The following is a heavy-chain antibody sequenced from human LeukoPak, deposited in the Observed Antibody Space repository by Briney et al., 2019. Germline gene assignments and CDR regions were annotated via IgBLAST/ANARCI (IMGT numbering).Heavy chain of an antibody. D-gene: IGHD5-18*01. Sequence: GGSLRLSCAASGFTFSSYAMHWVRQAPGKGLEWVTLMSYDGSNKYYTDSVKGRFTISRDNSKDTLYLQMNSLRAEDTAVYYCARSTPAYSYGVDYGGQGTLVTVSS. CDR2: MSYDGSNK. J-gene: IGHJ4*02. CDR3: ARSTPAYSYGVDY. CDR1: GFTFSSYA. V-gene: IGHV3-30-3*01.